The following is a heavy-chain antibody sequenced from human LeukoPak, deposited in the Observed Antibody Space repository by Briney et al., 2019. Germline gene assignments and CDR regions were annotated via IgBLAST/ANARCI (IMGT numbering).Heavy chain of an antibody. CDR2: IRSSSSYI. D-gene: IGHD1-26*01. V-gene: IGHV3-21*01. CDR3: ARQGSGSSYHYYTFPY. J-gene: IGHJ4*02. CDR1: GFSFSSYT. Sequence: GGSLRLSCAASGFSFSSYTMNWVRQAPGKGLEWVSSIRSSSSYIYYADSLKGRFTISRDNAKNSLYLQMNSLRAEDTAVYYCARQGSGSSYHYYTFPYWGQGTLVTVSS.